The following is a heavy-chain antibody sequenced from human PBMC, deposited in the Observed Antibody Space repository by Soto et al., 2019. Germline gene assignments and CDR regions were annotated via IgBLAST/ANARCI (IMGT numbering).Heavy chain of an antibody. CDR3: ARDVPGFYGSGSRAWFDP. D-gene: IGHD3-10*01. V-gene: IGHV3-21*01. J-gene: IGHJ5*02. CDR1: GFTFSDYS. CDR2: ISASSSYT. Sequence: EVQLVESGGGLVKPGGSLRLSCAASGFTFSDYSMNWVRQAPGKGLEWVSSISASSSYTYYADSVKGRFTVSRDNAKNSLYLQMNSLRADDTAVYFCARDVPGFYGSGSRAWFDPWGQGTLVTVSS.